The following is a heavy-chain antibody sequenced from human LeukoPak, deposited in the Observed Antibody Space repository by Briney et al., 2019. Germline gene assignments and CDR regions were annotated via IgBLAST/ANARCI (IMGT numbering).Heavy chain of an antibody. Sequence: SETLSLTCTVSGASINSYYWSWIRQPAGKGLEWIGRISTSGSTNYSPSLKSRVTISVDTSKNHFSLKLSSVTAADTAVYYCARTGYCTGGSCYGGYFDPWGQGTLVSVSS. CDR1: GASINSYY. CDR2: ISTSGST. V-gene: IGHV4-4*07. D-gene: IGHD2-15*01. J-gene: IGHJ5*02. CDR3: ARTGYCTGGSCYGGYFDP.